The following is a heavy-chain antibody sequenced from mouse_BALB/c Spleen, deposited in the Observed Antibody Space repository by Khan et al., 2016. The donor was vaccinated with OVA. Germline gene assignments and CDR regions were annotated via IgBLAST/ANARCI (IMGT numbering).Heavy chain of an antibody. CDR3: ARSTYRYAFAY. J-gene: IGHJ3*01. D-gene: IGHD2-14*01. CDR2: MIYTVYT. CDR1: GDSITSGY. Sequence: EVQLQESGPSLVKPSQTLFLTCSVTGDSITSGYWSWIRKFPGNKLEYMGYMIYTVYTDYNPSLKSRLAITRHTSKNQYYLQLNSVTTEDTATYYCARSTYRYAFAYWGQGTLVTVSA. V-gene: IGHV3-8*02.